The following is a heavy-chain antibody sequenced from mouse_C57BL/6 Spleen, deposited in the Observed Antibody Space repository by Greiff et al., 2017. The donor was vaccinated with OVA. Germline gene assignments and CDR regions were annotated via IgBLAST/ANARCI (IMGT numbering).Heavy chain of an antibody. J-gene: IGHJ1*03. D-gene: IGHD3-1*01. V-gene: IGHV6-6*01. CDR3: TRRELGLWYFDV. CDR1: GFTFSDAW. CDR2: IRNKANNHAT. Sequence: EVMLVESGGGLVQPGGSMKLSCAASGFTFSDAWMDWVRQSPEKGLEWDAEIRNKANNHATYYAESVKGRFTISRDDSKSSVYLQMNSLRAEDTGIYYCTRRELGLWYFDVWGTGTTVTVSS.